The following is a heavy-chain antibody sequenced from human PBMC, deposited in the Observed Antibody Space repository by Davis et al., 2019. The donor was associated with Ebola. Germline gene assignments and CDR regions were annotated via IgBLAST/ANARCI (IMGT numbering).Heavy chain of an antibody. V-gene: IGHV1-18*04. J-gene: IGHJ4*02. Sequence: ASVTVSCKASGYTFTGYYMHWVRQAPGQGLEWMGWISAYNGNTNYAQKLQGRVTMTTDTSTSTAYMELRSLRSDDTAVYYCARDSVEWLATSDYWGQGTLVTVSS. D-gene: IGHD6-19*01. CDR2: ISAYNGNT. CDR1: GYTFTGYY. CDR3: ARDSVEWLATSDY.